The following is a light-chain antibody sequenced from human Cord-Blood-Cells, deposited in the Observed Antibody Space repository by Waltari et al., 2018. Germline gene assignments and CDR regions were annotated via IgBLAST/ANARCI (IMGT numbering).Light chain of an antibody. J-gene: IGKJ3*01. CDR2: AAS. Sequence: DIQMSQSPSSLSPSVGDRVTIPCRASQSISSHLNWYQQKPGKAPKLLIYAASSLQSGVPSRFSGSGSGTDFTLTISSLQPEDFATYYCQQSYSTLIFTFGPGTKVDIK. CDR3: QQSYSTLIFT. V-gene: IGKV1-39*01. CDR1: QSISSH.